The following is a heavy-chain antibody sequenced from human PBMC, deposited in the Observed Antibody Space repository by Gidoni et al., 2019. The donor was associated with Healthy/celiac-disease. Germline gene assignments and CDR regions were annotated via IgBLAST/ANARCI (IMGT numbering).Heavy chain of an antibody. J-gene: IGHJ6*02. D-gene: IGHD2-15*01. CDR2: ISWNSGSI. CDR3: ATDTVPKYCSGGSCYPRLGHYGMDV. CDR1: GFTFDEYA. V-gene: IGHV3-9*01. Sequence: EVQLVESGGGLVQPGRCLRLACAASGFTFDEYAMHWVRQAPGKGLEWVSGISWNSGSIGYADSVKGRFTISRDNAKNSLYLQMNSLRAEDTALYYCATDTVPKYCSGGSCYPRLGHYGMDVWGQGTTVTVSS.